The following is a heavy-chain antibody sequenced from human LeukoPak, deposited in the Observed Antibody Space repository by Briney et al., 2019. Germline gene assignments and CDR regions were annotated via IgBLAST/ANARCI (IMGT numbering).Heavy chain of an antibody. CDR2: ISGSGGST. Sequence: GGSLRLSCAASGFTFSSYAMSWVRQAPGKGLEWVSAISGSGGSTYYADSVKGRFTISRDNSKNTLYLQMNSLRAEDTAVYYCAKDEVYYYDSSGYHDDYWGQGTLVTVSS. CDR3: AKDEVYYYDSSGYHDDY. CDR1: GFTFSSYA. J-gene: IGHJ4*02. D-gene: IGHD3-22*01. V-gene: IGHV3-23*01.